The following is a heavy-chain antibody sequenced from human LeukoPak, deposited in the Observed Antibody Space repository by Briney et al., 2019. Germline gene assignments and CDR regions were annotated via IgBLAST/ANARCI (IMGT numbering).Heavy chain of an antibody. D-gene: IGHD1-26*01. V-gene: IGHV3-23*01. CDR1: GFTFSSYV. Sequence: PGASLRLSCAASGFTFSSYVMSWVRQAPGKGLGLVSGISGSGDSTYYADSVKGRFTISRDNSKNTLYLQMNSLRAEDTAVYYCAKDRIVGATARLFDYWGQGTLVTVSS. J-gene: IGHJ4*02. CDR2: ISGSGDST. CDR3: AKDRIVGATARLFDY.